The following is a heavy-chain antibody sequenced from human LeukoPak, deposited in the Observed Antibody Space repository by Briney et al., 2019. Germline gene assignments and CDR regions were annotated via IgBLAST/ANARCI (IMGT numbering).Heavy chain of an antibody. J-gene: IGHJ5*02. CDR2: IYSGGRT. D-gene: IGHD3-3*01. CDR1: GFTVSSNY. Sequence: GGSLRLSCAASGFTVSSNYMSWVRQAPGKGLEWVSVIYSGGRTYNADSVKGRFTISRDNSKNTLYLQMNSLRAEDTAVYYCAKRDFWSGYPSYNWFDPWGQGTLVTVSS. CDR3: AKRDFWSGYPSYNWFDP. V-gene: IGHV3-66*04.